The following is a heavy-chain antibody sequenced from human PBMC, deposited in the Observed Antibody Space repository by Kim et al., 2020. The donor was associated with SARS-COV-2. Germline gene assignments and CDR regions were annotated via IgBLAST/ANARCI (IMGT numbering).Heavy chain of an antibody. D-gene: IGHD6-13*01. J-gene: IGHJ4*02. V-gene: IGHV4-59*08. CDR3: ARHSSSWTSDY. Sequence: SETLSLTCTVSGGSISSYYWSWIRQPPGKGLEWIGYYYSGSTNYNPSLWSRLTISVDTSKNQFSLKLSSVTAADTAVYYCARHSSSWTSDYRGQGTLVTVSS. CDR2: YYSGST. CDR1: GGSISSYY.